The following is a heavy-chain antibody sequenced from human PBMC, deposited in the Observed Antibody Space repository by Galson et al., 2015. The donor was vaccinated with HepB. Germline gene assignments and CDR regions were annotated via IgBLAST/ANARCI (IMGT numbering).Heavy chain of an antibody. CDR3: ARDTMIAVAGSSDY. D-gene: IGHD6-19*01. Sequence: SLRLSCAASGFTFTTYWMSWVRQAPGKGLEWVANIKQDGSEKYYVDSVKGRFTISRDNAKNSLYLQMNSLRAEDTAVYYCARDTMIAVAGSSDYWGQGTLVTVSS. CDR1: GFTFTTYW. V-gene: IGHV3-7*03. J-gene: IGHJ4*02. CDR2: IKQDGSEK.